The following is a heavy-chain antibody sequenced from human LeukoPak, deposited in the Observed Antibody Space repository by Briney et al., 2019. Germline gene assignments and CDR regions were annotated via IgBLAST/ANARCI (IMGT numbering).Heavy chain of an antibody. D-gene: IGHD3-3*01. J-gene: IGHJ5*02. Sequence: ASVKVSCKASGGTFSSYAISWVRQAPGQGLEWMGGIIPIFGTANYAQKFQGRVTITTDESTSTAYMERSSLRSEDTAVYYCEFTLSVFGVVIPYNWFDPWGQGTLVTVSS. CDR3: EFTLSVFGVVIPYNWFDP. CDR2: IIPIFGTA. CDR1: GGTFSSYA. V-gene: IGHV1-69*05.